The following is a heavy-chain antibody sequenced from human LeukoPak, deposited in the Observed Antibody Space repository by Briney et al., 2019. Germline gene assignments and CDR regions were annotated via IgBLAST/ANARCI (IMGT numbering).Heavy chain of an antibody. V-gene: IGHV4-59*12. CDR2: VHYTGSA. CDR3: ARGNGWYYC. Sequence: PSETLSLTCTVSGGSISSDYWSWIRQPPGKGLEWIGYVHYTGSANYNPSLKSRVTILVDTSKNQFSLKLGSVTAADTAVYYCARGNGWYYCCAQGPLFTVPS. CDR1: GGSISSDY. J-gene: IGHJ4*02. D-gene: IGHD6-19*01.